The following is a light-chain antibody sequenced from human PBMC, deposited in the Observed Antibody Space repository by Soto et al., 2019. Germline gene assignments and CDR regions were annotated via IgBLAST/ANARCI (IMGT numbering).Light chain of an antibody. CDR2: DAS. V-gene: IGKV3-11*01. CDR1: QSVSNY. Sequence: EIVLTQSPATLSLSPGERATLSCRPSQSVSNYLAWYQQKPGQAPRLLIYDASNRATGIPARFSGSGSGTDFTLTISSLEPEDFAVYYCQQRSNWPPLTFGGGTKVEIK. CDR3: QQRSNWPPLT. J-gene: IGKJ4*01.